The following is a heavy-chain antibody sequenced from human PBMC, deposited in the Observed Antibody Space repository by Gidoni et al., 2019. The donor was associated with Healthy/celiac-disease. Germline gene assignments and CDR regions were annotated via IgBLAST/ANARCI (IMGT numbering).Heavy chain of an antibody. V-gene: IGHV1-69*01. J-gene: IGHJ5*02. Sequence: QVQLVQSVAEVKKPGSSVKVSCQASGVTFSSYAISWVRQAPGQGLEWMGGIIPIFGTANYAKKCQGRVTITADESTRTAYMELSSLRSEDTAVYYCARATKAIPGTLGLDPWGQGTLVTVSS. CDR3: ARATKAIPGTLGLDP. CDR2: IIPIFGTA. D-gene: IGHD2-2*02. CDR1: GVTFSSYA.